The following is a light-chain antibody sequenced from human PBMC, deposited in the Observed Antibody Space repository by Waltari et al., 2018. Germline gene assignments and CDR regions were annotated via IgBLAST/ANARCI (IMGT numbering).Light chain of an antibody. CDR2: GAS. CDR3: QHYVRLPAT. Sequence: EIVLAQSPGTLSLSPGERATLSCRASQSVSRALAWYQRKPGQAPRLLLYGASIRATGIPDRFSGSGSGTDFSLTITRLEPEDFAVYFCQHYVRLPATFGQGTKVEIK. V-gene: IGKV3-20*01. J-gene: IGKJ1*01. CDR1: QSVSRA.